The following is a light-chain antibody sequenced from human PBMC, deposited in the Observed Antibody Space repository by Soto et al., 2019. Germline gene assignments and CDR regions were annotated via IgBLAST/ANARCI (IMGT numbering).Light chain of an antibody. Sequence: EIVLTQSPGTLSLSPGERATLSCRASQSVSSSYLAWYQQKPGQAPRLLIYGASSRATGIPDRFSGSGSGTDFTLTISRPEPEDFAVYYWQQYGSSPLALTFGGGTKVDIK. CDR1: QSVSSSY. CDR3: QQYGSSPLALT. J-gene: IGKJ4*01. CDR2: GAS. V-gene: IGKV3-20*01.